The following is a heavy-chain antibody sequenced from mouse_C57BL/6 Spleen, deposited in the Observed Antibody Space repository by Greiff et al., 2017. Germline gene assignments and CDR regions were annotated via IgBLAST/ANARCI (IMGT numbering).Heavy chain of an antibody. D-gene: IGHD2-5*01. Sequence: QVQLQQPGAELVMPGASVKLSCKASGYTFTSYWMHWVKQRPGQGLEWIGEIDPSDSYTNYNQKFKGKSTLTVDKSSSTAYMQLSSLTSEDSAFYYSARSPHSKSMDYWGQGTSVTVSS. J-gene: IGHJ4*01. CDR2: IDPSDSYT. CDR3: ARSPHSKSMDY. CDR1: GYTFTSYW. V-gene: IGHV1-69*01.